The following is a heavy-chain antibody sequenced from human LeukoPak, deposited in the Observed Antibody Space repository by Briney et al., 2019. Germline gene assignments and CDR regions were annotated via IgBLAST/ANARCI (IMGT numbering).Heavy chain of an antibody. J-gene: IGHJ5*02. CDR3: ARSYTHYDFWSGYTYQNYFDP. CDR1: GFTFSSYS. CDR2: IYAGDST. Sequence: GGSLRLSCAASGFTFSSYSMNWARQAPGKGLEWVSVIYAGDSTYYADSVKGRFIISRDNSKNTVYLQMDSLRAEDTAVYYCARSYTHYDFWSGYTYQNYFDPWGQGTLVTVSS. V-gene: IGHV3-53*01. D-gene: IGHD3-3*01.